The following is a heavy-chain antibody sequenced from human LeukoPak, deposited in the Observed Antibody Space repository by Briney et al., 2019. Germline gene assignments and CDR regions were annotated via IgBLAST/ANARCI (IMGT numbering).Heavy chain of an antibody. J-gene: IGHJ6*03. V-gene: IGHV1-46*01. CDR1: GYTFTSYY. CDR2: INPSGGST. CDR3: AREAYDSGNFRTDYYYMDV. Sequence: ASVKVSCKASGYTFTSYYMHWVRQAPGEGLEWMGIINPSGGSTSYAQKFQGRVTMTRDMSTSTVYMELSSLRSDDTAVYYCAREAYDSGNFRTDYYYMDVWGIGTTVTVSS. D-gene: IGHD3-10*01.